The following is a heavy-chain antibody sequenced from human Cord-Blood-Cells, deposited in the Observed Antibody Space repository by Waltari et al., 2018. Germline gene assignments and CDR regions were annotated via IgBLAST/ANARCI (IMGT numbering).Heavy chain of an antibody. CDR1: GGSFRSYT. J-gene: IGHJ4*02. CDR2: IIPLLGIA. D-gene: IGHD3-22*01. CDR3: ASNYYDSSGYYYARFDY. V-gene: IGHV1-69*02. Sequence: QVQLVQSGAEVKKPGSSVKVSCKASGGSFRSYTISWVRQDPGQGLEWMGRIIPLLGIANYAQKFQGRVTITADKSTSTAYMELSSLRSEDTAVYYCASNYYDSSGYYYARFDYWGQGTLVTVSS.